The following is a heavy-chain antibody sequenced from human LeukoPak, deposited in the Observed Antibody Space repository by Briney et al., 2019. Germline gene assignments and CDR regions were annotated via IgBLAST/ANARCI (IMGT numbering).Heavy chain of an antibody. CDR2: ISSSSSII. Sequence: GGSLRLSCVASGFTFSRHSMNWVRQAPGKGLEWVSYISSSSSIIHYADSVKGRFTISREDARNSLFLQVNSLRAEDTAVYYCARVPREGHDNWFDPWGQGALVTVSS. D-gene: IGHD1-26*01. V-gene: IGHV3-48*01. CDR1: GFTFSRHS. J-gene: IGHJ5*02. CDR3: ARVPREGHDNWFDP.